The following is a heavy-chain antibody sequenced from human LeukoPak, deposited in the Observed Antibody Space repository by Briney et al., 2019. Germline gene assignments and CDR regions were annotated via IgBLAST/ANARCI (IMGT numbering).Heavy chain of an antibody. J-gene: IGHJ4*02. CDR1: GFTFSSYG. D-gene: IGHD5-24*01. V-gene: IGHV3-30*18. Sequence: PGGSLRLSCAASGFTFSSYGMHWVRQAPGKGLEWVAVISYDGSNKYYADSVKGRFTISRDNSKNTLYLQMNSLRAEDTAVYYCAKDLGGRDGYNPGDYWGQGTLVTVSS. CDR3: AKDLGGRDGYNPGDY. CDR2: ISYDGSNK.